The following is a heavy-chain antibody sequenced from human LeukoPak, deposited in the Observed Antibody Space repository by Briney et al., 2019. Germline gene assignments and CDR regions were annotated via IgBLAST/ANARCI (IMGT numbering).Heavy chain of an antibody. Sequence: GRSLRLSCAASGFTFDDYAMHWVRQAPGKGLEWVSGISWNSGSIGYADSVKGRFTISRDNAKNSLYLQMNSLRAEDTALYYCAKDIIAAAGTGIDYWGQGTLVTVSS. CDR3: AKDIIAAAGTGIDY. D-gene: IGHD6-13*01. J-gene: IGHJ4*02. CDR2: ISWNSGSI. CDR1: GFTFDDYA. V-gene: IGHV3-9*01.